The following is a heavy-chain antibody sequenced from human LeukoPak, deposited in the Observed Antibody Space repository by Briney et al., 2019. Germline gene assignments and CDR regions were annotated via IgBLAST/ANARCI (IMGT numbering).Heavy chain of an antibody. Sequence: GGSLRLSCAASGFTFSSYGMSWVRQAPGKGLEWVSAISGSGGSTYYADSVKGRFTISRDNSKNTLYLQMSSLRAEDTAVYYCAKAWEVVGTFDYWGQGTLVTVSS. D-gene: IGHD5-12*01. J-gene: IGHJ4*02. CDR2: ISGSGGST. CDR1: GFTFSSYG. V-gene: IGHV3-23*01. CDR3: AKAWEVVGTFDY.